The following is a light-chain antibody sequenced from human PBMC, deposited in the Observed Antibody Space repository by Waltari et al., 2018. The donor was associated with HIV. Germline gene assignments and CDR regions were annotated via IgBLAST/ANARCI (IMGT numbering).Light chain of an antibody. V-gene: IGLV2-11*01. CDR3: CSHAGNFIFA. J-gene: IGLJ1*01. CDR2: DVN. CDR1: SSYLDTF. Sequence: QSALTPPHSVSGSPGQSLTISCARTSSYLDTFFSWYQQPPGKAPQVLIYDVNNRPSGVPDRFSGSKSGNTAFLTISGLQAEDEAEYHCCSHAGNFIFAFGTGTKVTVL.